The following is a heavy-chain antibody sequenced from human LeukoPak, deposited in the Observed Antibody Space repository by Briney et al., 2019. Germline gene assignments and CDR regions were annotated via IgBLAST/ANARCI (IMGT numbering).Heavy chain of an antibody. D-gene: IGHD3-10*01. J-gene: IGHJ6*02. V-gene: IGHV4-30-2*01. Sequence: PSETLSLTCAVSGGSISSGGYSWSWIRQPPGKGLEWIGYIYHSGSTYYNPSLKSRVTISVDTSKNQFSLKLSSVTAADTAVYYCARLPLGFDNDYYYYYGMDVWGQGTTVTVSS. CDR3: ARLPLGFDNDYYYYYGMDV. CDR1: GGSISSGGYS. CDR2: IYHSGST.